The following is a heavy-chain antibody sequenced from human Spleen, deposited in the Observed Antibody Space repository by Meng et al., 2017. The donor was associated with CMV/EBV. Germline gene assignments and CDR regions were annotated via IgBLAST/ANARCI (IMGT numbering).Heavy chain of an antibody. J-gene: IGHJ4*02. CDR3: AREIKAYCSSTSCYPPY. V-gene: IGHV3-21*01. CDR1: GFTFSSYW. Sequence: GESLKISCAASGFTFSSYWMSWVRQAPGKGLEWVSSISSSSSYIYYADSVKGRFTISRDNAKNSLYLQMNSLRAEDTTVYYCAREIKAYCSSTSCYPPYWGQGTLVTVSS. D-gene: IGHD2-2*01. CDR2: ISSSSSYI.